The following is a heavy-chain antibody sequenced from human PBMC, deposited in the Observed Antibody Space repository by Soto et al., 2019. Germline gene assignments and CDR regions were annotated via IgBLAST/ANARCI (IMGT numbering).Heavy chain of an antibody. V-gene: IGHV6-1*01. D-gene: IGHD1-1*01. CDR3: ARDNLGYNPLDF. CDR1: GDSVSSSTAA. J-gene: IGHJ4*02. CDR2: TYYRSRWYY. Sequence: PSQTLSLTCAISGDSVSSSTAAWNWIRRSPSKGLEWLGRTYYRSRWYYVYGSSVRGRITISPDTSKIQFSLQLNSVTPEDAAVYYCARDNLGYNPLDFCGQGTMVTVST.